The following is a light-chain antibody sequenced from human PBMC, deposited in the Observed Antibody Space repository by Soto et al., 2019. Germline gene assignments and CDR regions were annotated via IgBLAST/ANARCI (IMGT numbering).Light chain of an antibody. CDR1: QSFSRN. V-gene: IGKV3-11*01. J-gene: IGKJ3*01. CDR3: QQRSNWAT. Sequence: EIVLTQSPATLCLSRGDRATLSCRASQSFSRNLAWYQQKPGQAPRLLIYDASNRATGIPARFSGSGSVTDFTLTISSLEPEDFAVYYCQQRSNWATFGPGTKVDIK. CDR2: DAS.